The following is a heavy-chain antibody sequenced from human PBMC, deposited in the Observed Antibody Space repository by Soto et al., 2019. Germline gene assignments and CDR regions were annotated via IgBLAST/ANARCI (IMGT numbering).Heavy chain of an antibody. D-gene: IGHD3-10*01. V-gene: IGHV3-23*01. CDR3: AKITMVRGVIYYYYYMDV. CDR1: GFTFSSYA. Sequence: ALRLSCAASGFTFSSYAMSWVRQAPGKGLEWVSAISGSGGSTYYADSVKGRFTISRDNSKNTLYLQMNSLRAEDTAVYYCAKITMVRGVIYYYYYMDVWGKGTTVTVSS. CDR2: ISGSGGST. J-gene: IGHJ6*03.